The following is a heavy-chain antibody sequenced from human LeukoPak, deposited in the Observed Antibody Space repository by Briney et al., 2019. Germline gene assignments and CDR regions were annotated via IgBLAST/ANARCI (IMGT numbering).Heavy chain of an antibody. CDR3: ATNTGTVFDY. CDR1: GFTFSNAM. CDR2: VYYTGST. J-gene: IGHJ4*02. D-gene: IGHD7-27*01. V-gene: IGHV4-59*01. Sequence: GSLRLSCAASGFTFSNAMSWIRQPPGKGLEWIGYVYYTGSTEYNPSLRSRVTISLEMSTHQFSLNLTSVTAADTAVYYCATNTGTVFDYWGQGALVTVSS.